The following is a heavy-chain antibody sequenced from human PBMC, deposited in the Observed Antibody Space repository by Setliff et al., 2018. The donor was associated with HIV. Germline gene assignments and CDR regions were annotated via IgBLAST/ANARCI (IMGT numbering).Heavy chain of an antibody. V-gene: IGHV3-7*03. CDR1: GFAFSSYS. Sequence: GGSLRLSCAASGFAFSSYSSNWVRQAPGKGLEWVANINQDGSEKKYVDSMKGRLTIPRDNAKNSLYLQMTSLRAEDTALYFCARDPRTDSSYAWFDSWGQGTLVTVSS. D-gene: IGHD6-6*01. CDR3: ARDPRTDSSYAWFDS. J-gene: IGHJ5*01. CDR2: INQDGSEK.